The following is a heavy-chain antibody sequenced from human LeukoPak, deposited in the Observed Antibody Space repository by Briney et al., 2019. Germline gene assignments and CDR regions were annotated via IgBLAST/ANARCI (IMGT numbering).Heavy chain of an antibody. CDR3: ARGVVRFGELPRGYNWFDP. Sequence: SQTLSLTCTVSGGSISSGGYYWSWIRQHPGKGLEWIGYIYYSGSTYYSPSLKSRVTISVDTSKNQFSLKLSSVTAADTAVYYCARGVVRFGELPRGYNWFDPWGQGTLVTVSS. J-gene: IGHJ5*02. D-gene: IGHD3-10*01. CDR2: IYYSGST. V-gene: IGHV4-31*03. CDR1: GGSISSGGYY.